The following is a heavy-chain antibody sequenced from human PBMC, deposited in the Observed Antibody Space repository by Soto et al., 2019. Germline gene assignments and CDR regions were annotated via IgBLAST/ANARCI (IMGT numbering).Heavy chain of an antibody. V-gene: IGHV1-18*01. CDR2: ISPNSGDT. Sequence: VQLMQSEGEVLQPGASVRVSCKASGYNFKTYGVTWVRQAPGQGLEWMGWISPNSGDTTYAQSLPGRITITTDTSTRTVYMELRSLRSDDTALYYCAREMWTRYGPQIFFDYWGQGALVTVSS. J-gene: IGHJ4*02. D-gene: IGHD1-1*01. CDR3: AREMWTRYGPQIFFDY. CDR1: GYNFKTYG.